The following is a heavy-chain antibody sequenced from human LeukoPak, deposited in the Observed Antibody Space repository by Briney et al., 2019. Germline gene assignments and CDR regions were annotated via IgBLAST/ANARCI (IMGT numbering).Heavy chain of an antibody. Sequence: PGRPLRLSCEASGFTFDDYAMHWVRQAPGKGLEWVSGISWNSGSIGYADSVKGRFTISRDNAKNSLYLQMNSLRAEDTAVYYCNILRFLEWAGGWFDSWGQGTLVTVSS. J-gene: IGHJ5*01. CDR2: ISWNSGSI. CDR1: GFTFDDYA. CDR3: NILRFLEWAGGWFDS. V-gene: IGHV3-9*01. D-gene: IGHD3-3*01.